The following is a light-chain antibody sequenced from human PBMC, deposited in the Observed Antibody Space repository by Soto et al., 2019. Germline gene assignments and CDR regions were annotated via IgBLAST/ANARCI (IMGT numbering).Light chain of an antibody. Sequence: EIVLTQSPGTLSLSPGERATLSCRASQSVSTNYLAWYQQKPGQAPRLLIYGVSSRAAGIPDRFSSSGSGTDFTLTITRLEPEAFEVYNCQQYDNSWGNFGPGTKVDIK. V-gene: IGKV3-20*01. CDR3: QQYDNSWGN. CDR2: GVS. CDR1: QSVSTNY. J-gene: IGKJ3*01.